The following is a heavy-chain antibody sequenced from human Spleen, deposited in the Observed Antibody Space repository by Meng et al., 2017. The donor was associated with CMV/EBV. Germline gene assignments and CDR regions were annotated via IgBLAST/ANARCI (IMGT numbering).Heavy chain of an antibody. D-gene: IGHD2-2*01. CDR3: ARDKIVPAPRGHYYYYGMDV. CDR1: GFTFRNYW. V-gene: IGHV3-74*01. J-gene: IGHJ6*02. CDR2: ISGDGTKI. Sequence: GGSLRLSCSASGFTFRNYWMHWVRQAPGKGLVWVSRISGDGTKIDYADSAKGRFTISRDNPKGTLHLQMNSLRAEDTAVYYCARDKIVPAPRGHYYYYGMDVWGQGTTVTVSS.